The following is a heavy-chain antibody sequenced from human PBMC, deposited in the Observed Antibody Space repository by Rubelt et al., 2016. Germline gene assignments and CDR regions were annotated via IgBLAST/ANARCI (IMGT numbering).Heavy chain of an antibody. Sequence: QVQLQESGPRLVKPSETLSLTCSVSGFSISSDYWWVWIRLTPGKGLEWIGSISHGGRTNYSPSLNTRVTRSADTSKNHFSLDLRSVTAADTAVYYCVTERCGWSPFEYWGQGVLVTVST. J-gene: IGHJ4*02. V-gene: IGHV4-38-2*02. CDR1: GFSISSDYW. CDR3: VTERCGWSPFEY. D-gene: IGHD2-15*01. CDR2: ISHGGRT.